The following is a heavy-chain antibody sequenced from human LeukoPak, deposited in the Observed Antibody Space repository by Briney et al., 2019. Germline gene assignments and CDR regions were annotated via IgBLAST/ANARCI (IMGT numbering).Heavy chain of an antibody. V-gene: IGHV3-11*04. J-gene: IGHJ3*02. CDR1: GFTFSDYY. D-gene: IGHD5-12*01. Sequence: PGGSLRLSCAASGFTFSDYYMSWIRQAPGKGLEWVSYITSSGSNIYYADSVKGRFIISRDNAKNSLYLQMNSLRAEDTAVYYCASGRGYDDAFDIWGQGTMVTVSS. CDR3: ASGRGYDDAFDI. CDR2: ITSSGSNI.